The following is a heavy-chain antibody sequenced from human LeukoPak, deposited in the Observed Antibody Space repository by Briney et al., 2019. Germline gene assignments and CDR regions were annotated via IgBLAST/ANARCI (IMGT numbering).Heavy chain of an antibody. CDR3: ASHTKGTGTTLSYNWFDP. CDR2: ISSSGSTI. D-gene: IGHD1-7*01. Sequence: GGSLRLSCAASGFTFSDYYMSWIRQTPGKGLEWVSYISSSGSTIYYADSVKGRFTISRDNAKNSLYLQMNSLRAEDTAVYYCASHTKGTGTTLSYNWFDPWSQGTLVTVSS. CDR1: GFTFSDYY. V-gene: IGHV3-11*01. J-gene: IGHJ5*02.